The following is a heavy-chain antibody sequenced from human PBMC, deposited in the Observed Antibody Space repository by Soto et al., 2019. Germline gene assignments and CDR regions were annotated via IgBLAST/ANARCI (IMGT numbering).Heavy chain of an antibody. V-gene: IGHV3-23*01. CDR1: GFTFNSYA. CDR3: AKDLVHGNYFDY. Sequence: AGGSLRLYCAASGFTFNSYAMSWVRQAPGKGLEWVSTISRSGGSTYYADSVKGRFTISRDNSKNTLYLQMNSLRADDTAVYYCAKDLVHGNYFDYWGQGTQVTVSS. J-gene: IGHJ4*02. CDR2: ISRSGGST. D-gene: IGHD3-10*01.